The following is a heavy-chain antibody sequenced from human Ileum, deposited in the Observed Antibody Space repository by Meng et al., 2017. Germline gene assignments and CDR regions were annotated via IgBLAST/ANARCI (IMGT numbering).Heavy chain of an antibody. D-gene: IGHD3-22*01. CDR2: IYYSGST. CDR3: AQPRITMTLGGFRTGWFDP. J-gene: IGHJ5*02. V-gene: IGHV4-39*01. CDR1: VGSISSSSYY. Sequence: QLQLQESGPGLVKPSETLSLPCTVSVGSISSSSYYWGWIRQPPGKGLEWIGSIYYSGSTYYNPSLKSRVTISVDTSKNQFSLKLSSVTAADTAVYYCAQPRITMTLGGFRTGWFDPWGQGTLVTVSS.